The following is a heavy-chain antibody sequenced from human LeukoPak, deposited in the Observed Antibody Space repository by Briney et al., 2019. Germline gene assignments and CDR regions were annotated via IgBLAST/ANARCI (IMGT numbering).Heavy chain of an antibody. Sequence: ASVKVSCKASGYTFTSYGISWVRQAPGQGLEWMGWISAYNGNTNYAQKLQGRVTMTTDTSTSTAYMELRSLRSDDTAVYYCARMPTVRGVIPYFDYWGQGTLFTVSS. V-gene: IGHV1-18*01. CDR2: ISAYNGNT. J-gene: IGHJ4*02. CDR3: ARMPTVRGVIPYFDY. D-gene: IGHD3-10*01. CDR1: GYTFTSYG.